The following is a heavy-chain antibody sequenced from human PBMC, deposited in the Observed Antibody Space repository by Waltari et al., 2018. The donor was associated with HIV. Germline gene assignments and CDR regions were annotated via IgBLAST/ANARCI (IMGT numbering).Heavy chain of an antibody. CDR3: AKDQGSGSRLWYYGMDV. CDR2: ISGRGGST. CDR1: GFTFSSYA. V-gene: IGHV3-23*01. Sequence: EVQLLESGGGLVQPGGSLRLSCAASGFTFSSYAMSWVRQAPGKGLEWVSAISGRGGSTYYADSVKGRFTISRDNSKNTLYLQMNSLRAEDTAVYYCAKDQGSGSRLWYYGMDVWGQGTTVTVSS. D-gene: IGHD3-10*01. J-gene: IGHJ6*02.